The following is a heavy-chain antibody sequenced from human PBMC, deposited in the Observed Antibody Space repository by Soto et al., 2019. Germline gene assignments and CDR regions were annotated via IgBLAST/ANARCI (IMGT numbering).Heavy chain of an antibody. CDR1: GYSFTSYG. V-gene: IGHV1-18*04. CDR2: ISGHNGDT. CDR3: ARHRFNYYDDTVYYYFDY. Sequence: ASVKVSCKASGYSFTSYGISWVRQAPGQGPEWMGWISGHNGDTNHPQSLQGRVTMTTDTSRNTAYMELRSLRSDDTAVYYCARHRFNYYDDTVYYYFDYWGQGTLVTVSS. D-gene: IGHD3-22*01. J-gene: IGHJ4*02.